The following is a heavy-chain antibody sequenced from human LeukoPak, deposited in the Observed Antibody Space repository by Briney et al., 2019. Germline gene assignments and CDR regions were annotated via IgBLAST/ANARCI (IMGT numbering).Heavy chain of an antibody. CDR2: IYYSGST. D-gene: IGHD3-10*01. CDR3: ARGGDYYYYMDV. V-gene: IGHV4-59*01. J-gene: IGHJ6*03. Sequence: SETLSPTCTVSGGSISSYYWSWIRQPPGKGLEWIGYIYYSGSTNYNPSLKSRVTISVDTSKNQFSLKLSSVTAADTAVYYCARGGDYYYYMDVWGKGTTVTVSS. CDR1: GGSISSYY.